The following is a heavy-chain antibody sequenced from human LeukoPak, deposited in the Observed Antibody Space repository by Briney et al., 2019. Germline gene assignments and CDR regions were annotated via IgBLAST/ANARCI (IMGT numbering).Heavy chain of an antibody. CDR3: TVTTFNY. CDR1: GFTFSSYG. Sequence: PGGSLRLSCAASGFTFSSYGMHWVRQAPGKGLEWVAFIRYDGSNKYYADSVKGRFTISRDNSKNTMYLQMNSLRAEDTAVYYSTVTTFNYWGQGTLVTVSS. J-gene: IGHJ4*02. CDR2: IRYDGSNK. V-gene: IGHV3-30*02. D-gene: IGHD4-17*01.